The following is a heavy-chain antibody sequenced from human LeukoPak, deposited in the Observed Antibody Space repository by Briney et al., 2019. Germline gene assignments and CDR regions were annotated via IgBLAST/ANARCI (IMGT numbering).Heavy chain of an antibody. D-gene: IGHD6-13*01. CDR1: GFTFSSYA. V-gene: IGHV3-23*01. Sequence: GGSLRLSCAASGFTFSSYAMSWVRQAPGKGLEWVSTLSGSAGSTFYADSLKGRVTISRDNSKNTLYLQMNSLRDEDTAVYYCAKGSRYSSSWTFDYWGQGTLVTVS. CDR2: LSGSAGST. CDR3: AKGSRYSSSWTFDY. J-gene: IGHJ4*02.